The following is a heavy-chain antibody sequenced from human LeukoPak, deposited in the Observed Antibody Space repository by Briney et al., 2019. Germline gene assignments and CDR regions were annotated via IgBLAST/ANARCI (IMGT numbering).Heavy chain of an antibody. V-gene: IGHV4-39*01. CDR3: ARHWVHDGEDV. Sequence: SETLSLTCTVSGGSISSSSFYWGWIRQPPGKGLEWIGSIYDSGSTYYNPSLKSRVTMSVDTSKNQFSLKLSSVTAADTAVYYWARHWVHDGEDVWGQGTTVTVSS. J-gene: IGHJ6*02. CDR1: GGSISSSSFY. D-gene: IGHD3-10*01. CDR2: IYDSGST.